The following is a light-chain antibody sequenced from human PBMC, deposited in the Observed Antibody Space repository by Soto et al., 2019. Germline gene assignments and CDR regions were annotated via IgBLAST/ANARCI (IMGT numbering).Light chain of an antibody. V-gene: IGLV2-8*01. CDR3: SSYAGSNTHVV. CDR2: EVS. CDR1: SSDVGGYNY. J-gene: IGLJ2*01. Sequence: QSVLTQPPSASGSPGQSVTISCTGTSSDVGGYNYVSWYQQHPGKAPKRMIYEVSKRPSGVPDRFSGSKSGNTASLTVSGLQAEDEADYYCSSYAGSNTHVVFGGGTKLTVL.